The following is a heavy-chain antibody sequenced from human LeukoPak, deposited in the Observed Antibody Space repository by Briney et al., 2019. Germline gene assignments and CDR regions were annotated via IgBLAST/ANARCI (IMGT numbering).Heavy chain of an antibody. CDR1: GFTFSSYA. Sequence: PGGSLRLSCAASGFTFSSYAMNWVRQAPGKGLEWVSFISGSGDTTYYADSVKGRFTISRDSSKNTLYLQMNSLRAEDTAVYYCATLAVAGDDSAEYFQHWGQGTLVTVSS. V-gene: IGHV3-23*01. D-gene: IGHD6-19*01. CDR2: ISGSGDTT. CDR3: ATLAVAGDDSAEYFQH. J-gene: IGHJ1*01.